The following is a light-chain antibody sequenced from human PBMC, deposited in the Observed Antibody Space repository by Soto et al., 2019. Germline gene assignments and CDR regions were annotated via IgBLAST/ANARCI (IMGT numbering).Light chain of an antibody. CDR3: HLYGTAPLT. V-gene: IGKV3-20*01. CDR1: QSVAANY. Sequence: VLTQSPGTLSLSPGERATLSCRASQSVAANYLAWYQQKRGQAPRLLIYGASSRATGIPDRFRGSGSLKVFTLTISRLEPEDCAVYYCHLYGTAPLTFSTGTKVDIK. J-gene: IGKJ3*01. CDR2: GAS.